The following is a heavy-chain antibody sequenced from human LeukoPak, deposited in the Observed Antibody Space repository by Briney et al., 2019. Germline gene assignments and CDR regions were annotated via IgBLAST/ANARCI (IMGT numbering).Heavy chain of an antibody. Sequence: GGSLRLSCAASGFTFSSYEMNWVRQAPGKGLEWVSYISSSGSTIYYADSVKGRFTISRDNSKNTLYLQMNSLRGEDTAVYYCAKDRLKALAEFDYWGQGTLVTVSS. CDR1: GFTFSSYE. CDR3: AKDRLKALAEFDY. D-gene: IGHD6-19*01. J-gene: IGHJ4*02. CDR2: ISSSGSTI. V-gene: IGHV3-48*03.